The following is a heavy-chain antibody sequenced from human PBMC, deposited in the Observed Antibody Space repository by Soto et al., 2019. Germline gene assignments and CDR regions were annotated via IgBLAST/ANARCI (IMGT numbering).Heavy chain of an antibody. J-gene: IGHJ4*02. V-gene: IGHV1-18*01. Sequence: QVQLVQSGAEVKKPGASVKVSCKASGYTFTHYGITWVRQAPGQGLEWTGWINAYDGETKSAQKYQGRITVTMDTSTNTAYLELRSLRSDDTAVYYCARGDGDTLDYWGQGTLVRVSA. CDR1: GYTFTHYG. CDR2: INAYDGET. CDR3: ARGDGDTLDY.